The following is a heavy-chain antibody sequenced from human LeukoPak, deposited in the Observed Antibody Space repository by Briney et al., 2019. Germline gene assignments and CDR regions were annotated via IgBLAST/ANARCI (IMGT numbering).Heavy chain of an antibody. J-gene: IGHJ4*02. D-gene: IGHD6-19*01. CDR1: GGTFSSYA. CDR3: AVGHISIAVAGT. CDR2: IIPILGIA. V-gene: IGHV1-69*04. Sequence: GASVKVSCKASGGTFSSYAISWVRQAPGQGLEWMGRIIPILGIANYAQKLQGRVTITADKSTSTAYMELSSLRSEDTAVYYCAVGHISIAVAGTWGQGTLVTVSS.